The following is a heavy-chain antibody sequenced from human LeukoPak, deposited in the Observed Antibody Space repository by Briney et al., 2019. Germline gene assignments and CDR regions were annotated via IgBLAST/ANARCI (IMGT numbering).Heavy chain of an antibody. CDR1: GGSISSHY. D-gene: IGHD3-16*01. V-gene: IGHV4-59*11. J-gene: IGHJ4*02. CDR3: ARDDGTADDHFDY. CDR2: IYYSGST. Sequence: SETLSLTCTVSGGSISSHYWSWIRQPPGKGLEWIGYIYYSGSTNYNPSLKSRVTISVDTSKNQFSLKLSSVTAADTAVYYCARDDGTADDHFDYWGQGTLVTVSS.